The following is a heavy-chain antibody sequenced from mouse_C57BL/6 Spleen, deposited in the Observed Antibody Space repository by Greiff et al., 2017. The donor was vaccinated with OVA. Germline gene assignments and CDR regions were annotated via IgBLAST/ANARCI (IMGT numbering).Heavy chain of an antibody. Sequence: QVQLQQSGPELVKPGASVKISCKASGYAFSSSWMNWVKQRPGKGLEWIGRLYPGAVDTNYNGTFKGTATLTAAKSSSTAYMQLSRQTAEDAAVDFCARSAYSNSSDDGGKGTTLTGSS. J-gene: IGHJ2*01. CDR3: ARSAYSNSSDD. CDR2: LYPGAVDT. V-gene: IGHV1-82*01. D-gene: IGHD2-5*01. CDR1: GYAFSSSW.